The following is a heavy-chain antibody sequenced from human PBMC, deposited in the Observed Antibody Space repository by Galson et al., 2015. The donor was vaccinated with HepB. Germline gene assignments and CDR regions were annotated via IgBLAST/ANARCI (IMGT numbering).Heavy chain of an antibody. D-gene: IGHD5-18*01. CDR3: AKVAQGEYSYGHNAFDI. J-gene: IGHJ3*02. CDR1: GFTFSSYG. Sequence: SLRLSCAASGFTFSSYGMHWVRQAPGKGLEWVAFIRYDGSNKYYADSVKGRFTISRDNSKNTLYLQMNSLRAEDTAVYNCAKVAQGEYSYGHNAFDIWGQGTMVTVSS. CDR2: IRYDGSNK. V-gene: IGHV3-30*02.